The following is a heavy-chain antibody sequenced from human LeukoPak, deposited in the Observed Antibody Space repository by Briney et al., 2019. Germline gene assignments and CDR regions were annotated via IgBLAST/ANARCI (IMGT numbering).Heavy chain of an antibody. J-gene: IGHJ4*02. CDR2: INPSGGST. CDR1: GYTFTSYD. CDR3: ARISSSGSYSY. D-gene: IGHD1-26*01. V-gene: IGHV1-46*01. Sequence: ASVKVSCKASGYTFTSYDINWVRQAPGQGLEWMGIINPSGGSTSYAQKFQGRVTMTRDMSTSTVYMELSSLRSEDTAVYYCARISSSGSYSYWGQGTLVTVSS.